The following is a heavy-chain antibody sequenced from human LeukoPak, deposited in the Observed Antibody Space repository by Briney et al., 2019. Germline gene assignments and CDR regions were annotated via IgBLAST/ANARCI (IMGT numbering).Heavy chain of an antibody. CDR2: ISAYNGNT. D-gene: IGHD5-18*01. J-gene: IGHJ4*02. Sequence: ASVKVSCKASGYTFTSYGISWVRQAPGQGLEWMGWISAYNGNTNYAQKLQGRVTMTTDTSTSTAYMQLRSLRSDHTAVYYCAVGYSYGSSFDYWGQGTLVTVSS. V-gene: IGHV1-18*01. CDR3: AVGYSYGSSFDY. CDR1: GYTFTSYG.